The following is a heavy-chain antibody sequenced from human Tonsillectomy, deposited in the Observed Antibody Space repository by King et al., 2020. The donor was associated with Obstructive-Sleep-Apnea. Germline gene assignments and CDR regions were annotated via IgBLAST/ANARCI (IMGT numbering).Heavy chain of an antibody. Sequence: VQLQESGPGLVKPSQTLSLTCTVSGASISSGGYSWNWIRQHPGKGLEWIGYISYSGSTYYNPSLKSRVTISIDTSKNQFSLKVSSVTAADTAVYHCARDRPKDCGGDFGYFDYWGPGTLVTVSS. V-gene: IGHV4-31*03. D-gene: IGHD2-21*02. CDR3: ARDRPKDCGGDFGYFDY. J-gene: IGHJ4*02. CDR1: GASISSGGYS. CDR2: ISYSGST.